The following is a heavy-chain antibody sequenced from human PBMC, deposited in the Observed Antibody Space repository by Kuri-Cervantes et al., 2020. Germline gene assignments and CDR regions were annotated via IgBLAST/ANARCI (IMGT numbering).Heavy chain of an antibody. D-gene: IGHD6-13*01. CDR3: ARDASIAAARVWFDP. CDR1: GFTFDDYA. J-gene: IGHJ5*02. V-gene: IGHV3-9*01. Sequence: SLKISCAASGFTFDDYAMHWVRQAPGKGLEWVSGISWNSGSIGYADSVKGRFTISRDNAKNSLYLQMNSLRAEDTAVYYCARDASIAAARVWFDPWGQGTLVTVSS. CDR2: ISWNSGSI.